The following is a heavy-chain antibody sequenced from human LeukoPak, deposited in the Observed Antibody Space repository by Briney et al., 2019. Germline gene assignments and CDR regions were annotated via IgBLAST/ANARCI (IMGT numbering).Heavy chain of an antibody. D-gene: IGHD3-22*01. CDR3: ARDLGQYYDTSDNWFDP. CDR2: INSDGINT. J-gene: IGHJ5*02. Sequence: GGSLRLSCAVSGFTFSNYWMHWVRQAPGKGLVWVSRINSDGINTSYADSVKGRFTISRDNAKNTLNLQMNSLRAEDTAVYYCARDLGQYYDTSDNWFDPWGQGTLVTVSS. CDR1: GFTFSNYW. V-gene: IGHV3-74*01.